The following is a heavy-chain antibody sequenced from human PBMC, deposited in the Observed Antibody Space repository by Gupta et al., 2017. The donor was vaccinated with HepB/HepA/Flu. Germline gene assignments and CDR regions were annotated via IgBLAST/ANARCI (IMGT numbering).Heavy chain of an antibody. J-gene: IGHJ4*02. CDR3: ARGTRTFDY. Sequence: QVQLVQSGAEVKKPGASVKVSCKASGYSFTSYDVSWVRQATGQGLEWMGWINPRSGNTGYLQKFQGRVTMTRDTSISTAYRELSSLRSEDTAVYYCARGTRTFDYWGQGTLVTVSS. CDR1: GYSFTSYD. V-gene: IGHV1-8*01. CDR2: INPRSGNT.